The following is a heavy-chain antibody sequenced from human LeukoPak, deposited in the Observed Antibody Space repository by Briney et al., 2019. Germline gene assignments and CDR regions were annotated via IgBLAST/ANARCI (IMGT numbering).Heavy chain of an antibody. CDR1: GGSISSGGYS. J-gene: IGHJ4*02. D-gene: IGHD3-10*01. CDR2: IYHSGST. V-gene: IGHV4-30-2*01. CDR3: ARGKARGVTFDY. Sequence: PSETLSLTCAVSGGSISSGGYSWSWIRQPPGKGLEWIGYIYHSGSTYYNPSLKSRVTISVDSSKNQFSLKLSSVTAADTAVYYCARGKARGVTFDYWGQGTLVTVSS.